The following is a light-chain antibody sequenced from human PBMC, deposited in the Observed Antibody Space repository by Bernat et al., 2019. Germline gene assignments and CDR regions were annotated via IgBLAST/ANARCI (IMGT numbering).Light chain of an antibody. Sequence: SYELTQPPSVSVSPGQTASITCSGDRLANTCWYQQKPGQSPVVVIFRDNKRPSRIPERFSGSNSGNTATLTISGTQPMDEADYYCQAWDSSAGVFGGGTKLTVL. J-gene: IGLJ3*02. V-gene: IGLV3-1*01. CDR3: QAWDSSAGV. CDR2: RDN. CDR1: RLAN.